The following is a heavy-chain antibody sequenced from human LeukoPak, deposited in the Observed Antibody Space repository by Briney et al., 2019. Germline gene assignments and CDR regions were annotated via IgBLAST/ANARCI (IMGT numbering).Heavy chain of an antibody. CDR1: GYSFTSYL. D-gene: IGHD3-10*01. Sequence: PGESLKISCKGSGYSFTSYLIGGVGQMPGKGLEWMGIIYPGDSDTRYSPSFQGQVTISADKSISTAYLQWSSLKASDTAMYYCARIPYHYYGSGSYSNYCYYDMDVWPKRTTVTVSS. J-gene: IGHJ6*03. CDR2: IYPGDSDT. V-gene: IGHV5-51*01. CDR3: ARIPYHYYGSGSYSNYCYYDMDV.